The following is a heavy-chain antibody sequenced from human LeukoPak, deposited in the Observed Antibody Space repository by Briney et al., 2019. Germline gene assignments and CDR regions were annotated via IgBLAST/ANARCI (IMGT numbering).Heavy chain of an antibody. CDR3: ARDPGSGEAFDI. V-gene: IGHV4-59*01. Sequence: SETLSLTCTVSGGSISSYYWSWIRQPPGKGLEWIGYIYYSGSTNYNPSLKSRVTISVDTSKNQFSLKLSSVTAADTAVYHCARDPGSGEAFDIWGQGTMVTVSS. CDR1: GGSISSYY. CDR2: IYYSGST. J-gene: IGHJ3*02. D-gene: IGHD3-10*01.